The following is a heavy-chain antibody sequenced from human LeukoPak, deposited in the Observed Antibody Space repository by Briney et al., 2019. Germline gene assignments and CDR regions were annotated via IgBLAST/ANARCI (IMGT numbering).Heavy chain of an antibody. V-gene: IGHV3-48*02. D-gene: IGHD3-9*01. J-gene: IGHJ4*02. CDR2: ITSSSGAM. Sequence: GGSLRLSCAASGFTFSSYTMNWVRQAPGRGLEWVSYITSSSGAMSYADSVKGQFTISRDNAKNSLYLQMNSLRDEDTAVYYCARDRDMKYWGQGALVTVSS. CDR3: ARDRDMKY. CDR1: GFTFSSYT.